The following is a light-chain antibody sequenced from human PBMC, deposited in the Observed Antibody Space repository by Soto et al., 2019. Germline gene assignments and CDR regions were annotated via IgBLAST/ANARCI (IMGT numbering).Light chain of an antibody. Sequence: QSALTQPASVSGSPGQSITISCTGTSGDVETHNLVSWYQQHPGKAPKLVVYEATKRSSGASFRFSGSKSGHTASLTISDHQAEDEAFYYCCSYAASVVFGGGTKLTV. J-gene: IGLJ2*01. V-gene: IGLV2-23*01. CDR3: CSYAASVV. CDR2: EAT. CDR1: SGDVETHNL.